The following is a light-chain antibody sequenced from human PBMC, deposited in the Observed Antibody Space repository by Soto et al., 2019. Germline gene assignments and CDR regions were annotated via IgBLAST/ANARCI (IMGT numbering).Light chain of an antibody. J-gene: IGLJ1*01. V-gene: IGLV2-18*02. CDR2: GVT. CDR1: SRDVGSFNR. CDR3: SSFTSSNTYV. Sequence: QSALTHPPSVSGSPGQSVTISCTGTSRDVGSFNRVSWYQQPPGAAPRLLIYGVTNRPSGVPDRFSGSKSGNTASLTISGLQAEDEADYYCSSFTSSNTYVFGSGTKVTVL.